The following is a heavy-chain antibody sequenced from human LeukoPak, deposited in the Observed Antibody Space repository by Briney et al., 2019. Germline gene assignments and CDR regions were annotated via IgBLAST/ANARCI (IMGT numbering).Heavy chain of an antibody. CDR3: ARDNRGHRNPYSSQAFDI. CDR1: GGSISSGGYY. D-gene: IGHD4-11*01. Sequence: PSETLSLTCFVSGGSISSGGYYWSWIRQHPGKGLEWIGYIYYSGSTYYNPSLKSRVTISVDTSKNQFSLKLSSVTAADTAVYYCARDNRGHRNPYSSQAFDIWGQGTMVTVSS. V-gene: IGHV4-31*03. J-gene: IGHJ3*02. CDR2: IYYSGST.